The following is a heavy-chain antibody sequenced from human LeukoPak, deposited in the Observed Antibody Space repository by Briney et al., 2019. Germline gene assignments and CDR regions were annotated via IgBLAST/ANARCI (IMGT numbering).Heavy chain of an antibody. D-gene: IGHD2-15*01. V-gene: IGHV4-39*01. Sequence: SETLSLTCTVSGGSISSTRYYWGWIRQPPGKGLEWIGSIYYSGSTYYKPSLKSRVTMSVDRSKNQFSLKLSSVTAADTAVYYCARRKGTLGYCSGGSCSAKGYYFDYWGQGTLVTVSS. J-gene: IGHJ4*02. CDR1: GGSISSTRYY. CDR2: IYYSGST. CDR3: ARRKGTLGYCSGGSCSAKGYYFDY.